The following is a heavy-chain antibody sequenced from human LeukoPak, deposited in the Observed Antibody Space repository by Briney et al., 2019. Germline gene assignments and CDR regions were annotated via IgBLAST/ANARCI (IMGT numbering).Heavy chain of an antibody. J-gene: IGHJ4*02. D-gene: IGHD3-22*01. CDR2: ISGSGGST. Sequence: GGSLRLSCAASGFTFGSYAMSWVRQAPGKGLEWVSAISGSGGSTYYADSVKGRFTISRDNSKNTLYLQMNSLRAEDTAVYYCAKDRKYYYDSSGYPLFDYWGQGTLVTVSS. CDR3: AKDRKYYYDSSGYPLFDY. V-gene: IGHV3-23*01. CDR1: GFTFGSYA.